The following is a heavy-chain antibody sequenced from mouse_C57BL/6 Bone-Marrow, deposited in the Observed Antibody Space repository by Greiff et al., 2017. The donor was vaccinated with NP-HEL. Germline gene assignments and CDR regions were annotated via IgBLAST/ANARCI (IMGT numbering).Heavy chain of an antibody. D-gene: IGHD1-1*01. CDR3: AATVVATGYWYFDV. CDR1: GYTFTSYW. CDR2: IYPGSGST. V-gene: IGHV1-55*01. Sequence: VQLQQPGAELVKPGASVKMSCKASGYTFTSYWITWVKQRPGQGLEWIGDIYPGSGSTNYNEKFKSKATLTVDTSSSTAYMQLSSLTSEDSAVYYCAATVVATGYWYFDVWGTGTTVTVSS. J-gene: IGHJ1*03.